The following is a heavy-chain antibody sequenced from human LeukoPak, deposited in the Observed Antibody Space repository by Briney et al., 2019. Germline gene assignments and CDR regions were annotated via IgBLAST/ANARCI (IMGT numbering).Heavy chain of an antibody. CDR3: ARDASIAARTLDY. CDR1: GGSFSGYY. D-gene: IGHD6-6*01. V-gene: IGHV4-34*01. J-gene: IGHJ4*02. Sequence: SETLSLTCAVYGGSFSGYYWSWIRQPPGKGLEWIGEINHSGSTNYNPSLKSRVTISVDTSKNQFSLKLSSVTAADTAVYYCARDASIAARTLDYWGQGTLVTVSS. CDR2: INHSGST.